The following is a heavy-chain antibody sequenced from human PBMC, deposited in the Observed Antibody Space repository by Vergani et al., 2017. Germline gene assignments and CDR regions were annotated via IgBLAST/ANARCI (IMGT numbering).Heavy chain of an antibody. CDR2: ISGSGVSA. Sequence: EVQLVESGGGLVPPGRSLRLTCAASEFTFSNYAMNWVRQAPGKGLEWVSGISGSGVSAYYTDSVKGRFTISRDNSKNMLFLQMNSLKAEDRATYYCAREERSNTSPFVGDWGQGTLVTV. CDR1: EFTFSNYA. J-gene: IGHJ4*02. V-gene: IGHV3-23*04. CDR3: AREERSNTSPFVGD. D-gene: IGHD2/OR15-2a*01.